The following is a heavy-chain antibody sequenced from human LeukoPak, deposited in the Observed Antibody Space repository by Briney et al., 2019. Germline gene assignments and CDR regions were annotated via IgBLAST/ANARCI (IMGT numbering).Heavy chain of an antibody. CDR3: ARSYW. J-gene: IGHJ4*02. CDR1: GFTFSNFW. CDR2: IKEDGSEK. Sequence: GGSLRLSCAGSGFTFSNFWMAWVRQAPGKGLECVAYIKEDGSEKYYVDSVKGRFTISRDNAKSSLYLQMNSLRAEDTAVSYCARSYWWGQGTLVTVSS. V-gene: IGHV3-7*01. D-gene: IGHD2-8*02.